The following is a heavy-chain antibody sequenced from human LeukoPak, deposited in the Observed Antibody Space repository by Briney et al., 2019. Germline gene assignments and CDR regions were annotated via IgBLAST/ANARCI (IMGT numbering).Heavy chain of an antibody. V-gene: IGHV3-23*01. CDR1: GFTFSSYA. J-gene: IGHJ4*02. D-gene: IGHD4-17*01. CDR3: AKDRLVATVTTTGDHDY. Sequence: GGSLRLSCAASGFTFSSYAMSWVRQAPGKGLEWVSAISVSGGSTYYADSVRGRFTISRDNSKNTLCLQMNSLRAEDTAVYYCAKDRLVATVTTTGDHDYWGQGTLVTVSS. CDR2: ISVSGGST.